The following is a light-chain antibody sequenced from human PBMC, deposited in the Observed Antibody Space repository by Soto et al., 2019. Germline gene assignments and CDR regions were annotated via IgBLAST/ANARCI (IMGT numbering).Light chain of an antibody. V-gene: IGLV2-14*01. CDR1: SSDVGAYHY. Sequence: QSALTQPASVSGSAGQSITISCTGTSSDVGAYHYVSWYQQHPGKAPKLMVYDVNNRPSGVSNRFSGSKSGNTASLTISGLQAEDEADYYCSSYASSSSVVFGGGTKLTV. CDR3: SSYASSSSVV. J-gene: IGLJ2*01. CDR2: DVN.